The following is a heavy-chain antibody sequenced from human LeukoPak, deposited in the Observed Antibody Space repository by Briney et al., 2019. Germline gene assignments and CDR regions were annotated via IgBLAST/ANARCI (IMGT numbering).Heavy chain of an antibody. V-gene: IGHV4-34*01. Sequence: SETLSLTCGVYDGSFSGYSWSWIRQSPDKGPEGIGEINHSGSTNYNPSLQSRVTISIDTSKKQFSMMLSSVTAADTAVYYCARHRAYTYAFYGGNPLDYWGQGTVVTVSS. J-gene: IGHJ4*02. CDR2: INHSGST. CDR1: DGSFSGYS. D-gene: IGHD4-23*01. CDR3: ARHRAYTYAFYGGNPLDY.